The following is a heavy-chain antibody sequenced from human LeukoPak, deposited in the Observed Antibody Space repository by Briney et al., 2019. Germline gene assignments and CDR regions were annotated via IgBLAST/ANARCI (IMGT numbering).Heavy chain of an antibody. D-gene: IGHD6-19*01. CDR1: GFTFSSYS. Sequence: GGSLRLSCAASGFTFSSYSMNWVRQAPGKGLEWVSSISSSSSYIYYADSVKGRFTISRDNAKNSLYLQMNSLRAEDTAVYYCARFHGWYERADAFDIWGQGTMVTVSS. CDR3: ARFHGWYERADAFDI. CDR2: ISSSSSYI. J-gene: IGHJ3*02. V-gene: IGHV3-21*01.